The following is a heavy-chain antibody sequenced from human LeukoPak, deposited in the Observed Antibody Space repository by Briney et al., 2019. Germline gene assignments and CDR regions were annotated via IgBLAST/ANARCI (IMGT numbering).Heavy chain of an antibody. Sequence: PGGSLRPSCAASGFTFSSYSMSWVRQAPGKGLEWVGRIKSKTDGGTTDYAAPVKGRFTISRDDSKNTLYLQMNSLKTEDTAVYYCAREDYDFWSGYFVTNRFDPWGQGTLGTVSS. J-gene: IGHJ5*02. CDR2: IKSKTDGGTT. CDR3: AREDYDFWSGYFVTNRFDP. V-gene: IGHV3-15*01. CDR1: GFTFSSYS. D-gene: IGHD3-3*01.